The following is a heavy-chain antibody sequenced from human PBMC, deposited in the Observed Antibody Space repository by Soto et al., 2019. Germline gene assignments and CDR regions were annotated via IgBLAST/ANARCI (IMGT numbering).Heavy chain of an antibody. D-gene: IGHD3-22*01. CDR2: INPSSGST. Sequence: ASVKVSCKASGYTFTDYYIHWVRQAPGQGLEWMGIINPSSGSTSYSQKFQGRVPMTRDTSTSTVYMELSRLTSEDTAIYYCARMGGRYESSGPDYWGQATLVTVSS. J-gene: IGHJ4*02. CDR3: ARMGGRYESSGPDY. CDR1: GYTFTDYY. V-gene: IGHV1-46*01.